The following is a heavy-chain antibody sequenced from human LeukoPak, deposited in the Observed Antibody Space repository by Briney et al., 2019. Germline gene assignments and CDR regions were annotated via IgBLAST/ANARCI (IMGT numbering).Heavy chain of an antibody. J-gene: IGHJ6*02. Sequence: GGSLRLSCAASGFTFSSYAMSWVRQAPGKGPEWVSAISGSGGSTYYADSVKGRFTISRDNSKNTLYLQMNSLRAEDTAVYYCAEGISPPLTMVRGVIINYYYYGMDVWGQGTTVTVSS. D-gene: IGHD3-10*01. CDR3: AEGISPPLTMVRGVIINYYYYGMDV. V-gene: IGHV3-23*01. CDR2: ISGSGGST. CDR1: GFTFSSYA.